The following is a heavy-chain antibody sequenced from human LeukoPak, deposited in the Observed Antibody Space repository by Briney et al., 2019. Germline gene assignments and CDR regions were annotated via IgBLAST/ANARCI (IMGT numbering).Heavy chain of an antibody. Sequence: SETLSLTCAVYGGSFSGYYWSWIRQPPGKGLEWIGEINHSGSTNYNPSLKSRVTISVDTSKNQFSLKLSSVTAADTAVYYCARIVVVVAATRRGRWFDPWGQGTLVTVSS. CDR1: GGSFSGYY. CDR2: INHSGST. V-gene: IGHV4-34*01. CDR3: ARIVVVVAATRRGRWFDP. D-gene: IGHD2-15*01. J-gene: IGHJ5*02.